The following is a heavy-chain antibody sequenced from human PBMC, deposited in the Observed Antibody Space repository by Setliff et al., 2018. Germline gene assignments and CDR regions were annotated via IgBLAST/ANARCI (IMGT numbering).Heavy chain of an antibody. Sequence: GGSLRLSCAASGFALNSYAMIWVHQAPGKGLEWVSVIYSGGRTTYYADSVEGRLTISRDSSKNTLYLQMNSLRVEDTAVYYCAKRRSSSWFGGMDYWGQGTLVTVSS. CDR2: IYSGGRTT. CDR3: AKRRSSSWFGGMDY. D-gene: IGHD6-13*01. V-gene: IGHV3-23*03. CDR1: GFALNSYA. J-gene: IGHJ4*02.